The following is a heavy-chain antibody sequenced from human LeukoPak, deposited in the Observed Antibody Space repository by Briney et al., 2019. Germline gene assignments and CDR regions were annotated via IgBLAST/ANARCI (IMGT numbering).Heavy chain of an antibody. Sequence: GRCLRLSPAASGFTLSSYGMHGVRQAPRRGLEWGAVISYDGSIKHYADSLKGRFTISRDTSKNTLYLQVNSLRAEDTAVYYCARGQVTPDSSSPYYIDSWGQGTLVTVSS. CDR1: GFTLSSYG. J-gene: IGHJ4*02. D-gene: IGHD6-13*01. CDR2: ISYDGSIK. V-gene: IGHV3-30*03. CDR3: ARGQVTPDSSSPYYIDS.